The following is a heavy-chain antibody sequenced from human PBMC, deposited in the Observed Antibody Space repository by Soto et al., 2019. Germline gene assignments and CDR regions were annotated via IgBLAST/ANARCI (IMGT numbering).Heavy chain of an antibody. CDR1: GFTFSAYT. D-gene: IGHD1-20*01. J-gene: IGHJ5*02. Sequence: QVQLVESGGGVVQPGRSLRLSCAASGFTFSAYTMHWVRQAPGKGLEWVSLISYDESDKFYADSVKGRFTISRDISKNTLYLQMTSLRSEDTAVYYCARRSGGCNFLDLWGQGTLVTVSS. CDR3: ARRSGGCNFLDL. CDR2: ISYDESDK. V-gene: IGHV3-30-3*01.